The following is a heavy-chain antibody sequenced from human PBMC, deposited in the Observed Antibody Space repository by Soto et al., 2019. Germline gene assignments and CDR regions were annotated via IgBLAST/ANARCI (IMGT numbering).Heavy chain of an antibody. V-gene: IGHV3-30-3*01. Sequence: PGGSLRLSCAASGFSFSGYAMHWVRQAPGKGPEWVAVISHDGSNKYYADSVKGRFTISRDNSKNTLYLQMNSLRDEDTAVYYCARDRNYYDSSGYYGYFDSWGQGTLVTVSS. J-gene: IGHJ4*02. CDR3: ARDRNYYDSSGYYGYFDS. CDR2: ISHDGSNK. CDR1: GFSFSGYA. D-gene: IGHD3-22*01.